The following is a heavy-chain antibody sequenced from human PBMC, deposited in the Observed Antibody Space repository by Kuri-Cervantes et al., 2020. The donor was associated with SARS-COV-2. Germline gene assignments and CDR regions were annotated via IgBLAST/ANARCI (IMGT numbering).Heavy chain of an antibody. D-gene: IGHD1-26*01. CDR2: IIPIFGTA. Sequence: SVTVSCKSSVSTFSSYAISWVRQAPAQGLEWMGGIIPIFGTANYAQKFQGRVTITADESTSTAYMELSSLRSADTAVYYCATATPLVGATIWFDPWGQGTLVTVSS. V-gene: IGHV1-69*13. J-gene: IGHJ5*02. CDR1: VSTFSSYA. CDR3: ATATPLVGATIWFDP.